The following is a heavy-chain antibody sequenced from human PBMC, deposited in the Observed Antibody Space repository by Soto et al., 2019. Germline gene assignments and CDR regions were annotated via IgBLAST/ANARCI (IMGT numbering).Heavy chain of an antibody. CDR3: ARSVFP. CDR1: GGSIRSGGYC. CDR2: IYYSGST. Sequence: QVQLQESGPGLVKPSQTLSLTCTVSGGSIRSGGYCWSWIRQHPGKGLEWIGYIYYSGSTYYNPARKSRVTISVDTPNNQFYLKLSSVTAADTAVYYCARSVFPWGQGTLVTVSS. J-gene: IGHJ5*02. V-gene: IGHV4-31*03.